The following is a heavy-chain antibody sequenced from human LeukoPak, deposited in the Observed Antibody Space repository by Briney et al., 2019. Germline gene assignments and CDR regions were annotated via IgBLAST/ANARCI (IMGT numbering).Heavy chain of an antibody. CDR3: ARAEGGLHQLHQEEYSGTLRYHFYFYMDV. J-gene: IGHJ6*03. D-gene: IGHD1/OR15-1a*01. Sequence: GGSLRLSCVTSGFRFSDHWMTWVRQIPGKGLEWVANIKQDGSDKFYVDSVRGRFAISRDNVENSLYLHMNNLRAEDTGVYYCARAEGGLHQLHQEEYSGTLRYHFYFYMDVWGKGTTVTVSS. CDR1: GFRFSDHW. V-gene: IGHV3-7*01. CDR2: IKQDGSDK.